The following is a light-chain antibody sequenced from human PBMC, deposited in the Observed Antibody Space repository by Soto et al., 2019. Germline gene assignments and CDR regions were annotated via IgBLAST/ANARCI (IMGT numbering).Light chain of an antibody. V-gene: IGLV1-40*01. CDR3: QSYDRSLSGSV. J-gene: IGLJ2*01. Sequence: QSVLTQSPSVSGAPGQRVTISCTGSSSNIGAGYDVHWYQQFPGTAPKLLIYGNSNRPSGVPDRFSGSKSGTSASLAITGLQAEDEAHYYCQSYDRSLSGSVFGGGTKVTVL. CDR2: GNS. CDR1: SSNIGAGYD.